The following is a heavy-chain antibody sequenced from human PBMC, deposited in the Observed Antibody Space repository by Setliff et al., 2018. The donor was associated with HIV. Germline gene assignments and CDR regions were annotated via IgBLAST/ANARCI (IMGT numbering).Heavy chain of an antibody. CDR1: GDSISSGSNY. V-gene: IGHV4-61*02. J-gene: IGHJ4*02. Sequence: SETLSLTCAVSGDSISSGSNYWSWIRQPAGKGLEWIGRIYTSGPRYNPSLENRVTISVDTSKSQFFLMLSSVTAADTAVYYCARASSDIPGVDSNYFDDWGQGTLVTVSS. CDR3: ARASSDIPGVDSNYFDD. D-gene: IGHD2-2*01. CDR2: IYTSGP.